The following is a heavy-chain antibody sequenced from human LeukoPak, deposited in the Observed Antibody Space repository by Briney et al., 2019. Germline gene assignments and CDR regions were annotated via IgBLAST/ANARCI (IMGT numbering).Heavy chain of an antibody. CDR2: ISCDSNYI. Sequence: PGGSLRLSCTASGFNLSCYSINWVRQAPGKGLEWVSSISCDSNYIYYADSVKGRFNISRDNAKNSLFLQMNSLRAEDTAMYYCTRDPGGVTKTYYLDYWGQGALVTVSS. CDR1: GFNLSCYS. CDR3: TRDPGGVTKTYYLDY. D-gene: IGHD4-23*01. V-gene: IGHV3-21*01. J-gene: IGHJ4*02.